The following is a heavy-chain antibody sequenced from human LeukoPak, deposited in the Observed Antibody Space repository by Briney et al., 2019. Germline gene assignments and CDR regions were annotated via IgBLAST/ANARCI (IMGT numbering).Heavy chain of an antibody. CDR1: GYTFTSYD. D-gene: IGHD2-15*01. Sequence: ASVKVSCKASGYTFTSYDINWVRQATGQGLEWMGWMNPNSGNTGYAQKFQGGVTMTRNTSISTAYMELSSLRSEDTAVYYCARVGLGYCSGGSCYGDWFDPWGQGTLVTVSS. CDR3: ARVGLGYCSGGSCYGDWFDP. J-gene: IGHJ5*02. CDR2: MNPNSGNT. V-gene: IGHV1-8*01.